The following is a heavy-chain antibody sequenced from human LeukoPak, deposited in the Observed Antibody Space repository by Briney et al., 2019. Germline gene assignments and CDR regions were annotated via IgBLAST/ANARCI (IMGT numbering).Heavy chain of an antibody. Sequence: GGSLRLSCAASGLTFSSYAMSWVRQAPGKGLEWVSAISGSGGSTYYADSVKGRFTISRGNSKNTLYLQMNSLRAEDTAVYYCAKCGGYYWFGAFDIWGQGTMVTVSS. CDR2: ISGSGGST. D-gene: IGHD3-3*01. J-gene: IGHJ3*02. CDR3: AKCGGYYWFGAFDI. CDR1: GLTFSSYA. V-gene: IGHV3-23*01.